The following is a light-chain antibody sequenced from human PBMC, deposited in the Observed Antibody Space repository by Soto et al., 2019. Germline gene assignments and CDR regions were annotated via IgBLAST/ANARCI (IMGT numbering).Light chain of an antibody. V-gene: IGLV1-40*01. CDR2: GNS. Sequence: QSVLTQPPSVSGAPGQRVTISCTGSSSNIGAGYDVHWYQQLPGTAPKLLIYGNSNRPSGVPDRFSGSKSGTSASLAITGLQAEEEDDYYCQSYDSSLSGSVFGGGTKLTVL. CDR1: SSNIGAGYD. J-gene: IGLJ2*01. CDR3: QSYDSSLSGSV.